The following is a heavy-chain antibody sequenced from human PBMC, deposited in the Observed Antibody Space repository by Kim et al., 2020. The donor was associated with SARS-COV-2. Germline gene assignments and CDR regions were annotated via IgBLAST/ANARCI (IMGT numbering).Heavy chain of an antibody. Sequence: VKGRFTISRDNAKNSLYLQMNSLRAEDTALYYCTKDIYPGGSGWYGTFDYWGQGTLVTVSS. J-gene: IGHJ4*02. V-gene: IGHV3-9*01. CDR3: TKDIYPGGSGWYGTFDY. D-gene: IGHD6-19*01.